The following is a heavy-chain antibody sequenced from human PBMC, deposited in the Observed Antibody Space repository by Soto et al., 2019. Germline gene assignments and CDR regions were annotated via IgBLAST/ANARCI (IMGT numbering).Heavy chain of an antibody. CDR1: GGSISSSSYY. D-gene: IGHD3-3*01. CDR2: IYYSGST. Sequence: SETLSLTCTVSGGSISSSSYYWGWIRQPPGKGLEWIGSIYYSGSTYYNPSLKSRVTISVDTSKNQFSLKLSSVTAADTAVYYCAGSSGLLRFLEWLFNRFDYWGQGTLVTVSS. V-gene: IGHV4-39*01. CDR3: AGSSGLLRFLEWLFNRFDY. J-gene: IGHJ4*02.